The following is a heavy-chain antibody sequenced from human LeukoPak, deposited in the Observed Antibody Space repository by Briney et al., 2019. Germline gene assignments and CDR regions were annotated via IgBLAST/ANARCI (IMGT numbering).Heavy chain of an antibody. D-gene: IGHD6-13*01. CDR1: GGSISSGSYY. J-gene: IGHJ4*02. Sequence: PSQTLSLTCTVSGGSISSGSYYWSWIRQPAGKGLEWIGRIYTSGSTNYNPSLKSRVTISVATSRNQFSLKLTSVTAADTAVYYCARDYGSPQGYFDYWGQGTLVTVSS. CDR2: IYTSGST. CDR3: ARDYGSPQGYFDY. V-gene: IGHV4-61*02.